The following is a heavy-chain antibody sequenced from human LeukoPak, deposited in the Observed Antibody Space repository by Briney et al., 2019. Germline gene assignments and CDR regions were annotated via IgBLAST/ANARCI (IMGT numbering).Heavy chain of an antibody. D-gene: IGHD1-26*01. CDR2: ISSSGSTM. CDR1: GFTFSSDA. Sequence: GGSLRLSCAASGFTFSSDAMNWVRQAPGKGLEWVSYISSSGSTMYYADSVKGRFTISRDNAKNSLYLQMNSLRAEDTAVYYCARVPYSGYHFDYWGQGTLVTVSS. CDR3: ARVPYSGYHFDY. J-gene: IGHJ4*02. V-gene: IGHV3-48*03.